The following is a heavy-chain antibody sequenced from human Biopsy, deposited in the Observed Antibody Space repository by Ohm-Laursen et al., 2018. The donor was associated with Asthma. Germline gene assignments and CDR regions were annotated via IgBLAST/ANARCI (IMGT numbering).Heavy chain of an antibody. CDR1: GGSFSSNY. J-gene: IGHJ6*02. D-gene: IGHD1-26*01. CDR3: ARGSSSRLSQWELLVSGGKRAHSYYGMDV. Sequence: TLSLTCAVYGGSFSSNYWSWIRQTPGKGLEWLWDTHHSGNPNFNPALSSRLTLSEDTSKNQFSLRLSSVTAADTAVYYCARGSSSRLSQWELLVSGGKRAHSYYGMDVWGQGTTVTVSS. CDR2: THHSGNP. V-gene: IGHV4-34*01.